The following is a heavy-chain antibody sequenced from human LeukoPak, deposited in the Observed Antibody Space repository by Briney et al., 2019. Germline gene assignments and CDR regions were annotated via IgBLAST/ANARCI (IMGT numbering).Heavy chain of an antibody. D-gene: IGHD3-22*01. CDR1: GGSFSGYY. Sequence: SETLSLTCAVYGGSFSGYYWSWIRQPPGKGLEWIGEINHSGSTNYTPSLKSRVTISVDTSKNQFSLKLSSVTAADTAVYYCARGRRISMIVVVITIDYWGQGTLVTVSS. J-gene: IGHJ4*02. CDR2: INHSGST. V-gene: IGHV4-34*01. CDR3: ARGRRISMIVVVITIDY.